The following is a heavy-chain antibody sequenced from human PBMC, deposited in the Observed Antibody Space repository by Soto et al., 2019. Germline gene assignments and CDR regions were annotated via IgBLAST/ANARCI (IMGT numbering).Heavy chain of an antibody. V-gene: IGHV1-69*01. D-gene: IGHD4-4*01. CDR2: IIPIYGTA. Sequence: SVKVSCKAAGGTFSSYAISWVRQAPGEGLEWMGGIIPIYGTANYAQKFQGRVTITAAESTSTAYMELSSLRSEDAPVYYFARGTVTDYYYYYYGMAVWGQGTTVPVSS. J-gene: IGHJ6*02. CDR3: ARGTVTDYYYYYYGMAV. CDR1: GGTFSSYA.